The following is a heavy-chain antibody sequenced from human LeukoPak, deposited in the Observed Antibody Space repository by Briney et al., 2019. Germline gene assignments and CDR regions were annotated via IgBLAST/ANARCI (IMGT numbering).Heavy chain of an antibody. J-gene: IGHJ5*02. D-gene: IGHD6-13*01. V-gene: IGHV1-69*04. CDR3: ARDDSSSWYGNWFDP. CDR1: GGTFSSYA. Sequence: ASVKVSCKASGGTFSSYAISWVRQAPGQGLEWMGRIIPIFGIASYAQKFQSRVTITADKSTSTAYMELSSLRSEDTAVYYCARDDSSSWYGNWFDPWGQGTLVTVSS. CDR2: IIPIFGIA.